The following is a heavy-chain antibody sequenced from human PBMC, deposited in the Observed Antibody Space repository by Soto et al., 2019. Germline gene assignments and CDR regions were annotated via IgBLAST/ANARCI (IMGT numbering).Heavy chain of an antibody. D-gene: IGHD1-1*01. CDR1: GGSISSYY. CDR3: ARGTGNNWFDP. J-gene: IGHJ5*02. Sequence: SETLSLTCTVSGGSISSYYGGWFRQPPGKGLEWIGYIYYSGSTTYHPSLKSRVTISVDTSKNQFSLKLSSVTAADTAVYYCARGTGNNWFDPWRHGTLVTVSS. CDR2: IYYSGST. V-gene: IGHV4-59*01.